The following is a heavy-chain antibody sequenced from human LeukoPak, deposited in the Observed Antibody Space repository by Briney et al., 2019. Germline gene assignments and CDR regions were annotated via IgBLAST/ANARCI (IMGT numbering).Heavy chain of an antibody. CDR1: GYTFTGYY. V-gene: IGHV1-2*02. Sequence: ASVKVSCKASGYTFTGYYMHWVRQAPGQGLGWMGWINPNSGGTNYAQKFQGRVTMTRDTSISTAYMELSRLRSDDTAVYYCARDAYYYDSSGLLGYFDYWGQGTLVTVSS. D-gene: IGHD3-22*01. CDR3: ARDAYYYDSSGLLGYFDY. CDR2: INPNSGGT. J-gene: IGHJ4*02.